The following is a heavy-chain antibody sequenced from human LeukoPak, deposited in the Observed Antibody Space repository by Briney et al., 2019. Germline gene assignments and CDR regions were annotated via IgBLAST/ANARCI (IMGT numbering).Heavy chain of an antibody. CDR3: ARVVYSGSGSYFDF. J-gene: IGHJ4*02. D-gene: IGHD3-10*01. CDR1: GASISSSNW. CDR2: IYHSGST. Sequence: SETLSLTCAVSGASISSSNWWSWVRQPPGKGLDWIGEIYHSGSTNYSPSLKSRVTILVDKTKGQFSLKLTSMTAADTAIYYCARVVYSGSGSYFDFWGQGTLVTVSS. V-gene: IGHV4-4*02.